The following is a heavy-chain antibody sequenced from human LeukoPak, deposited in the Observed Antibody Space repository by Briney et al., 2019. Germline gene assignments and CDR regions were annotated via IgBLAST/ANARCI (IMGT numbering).Heavy chain of an antibody. V-gene: IGHV3-33*01. J-gene: IGHJ4*02. CDR1: GFTFSSYA. CDR2: IWSDGNNK. D-gene: IGHD6-13*01. Sequence: GESLRLSCAAPGFTFSSYAMHWVRQAPGKGLEWVAIIWSDGNNKYYADSVEGRFTISRDTSKNTLFLQMNSLRAEDTAVYYCARGQPGVAAAGNLDYWGQGTLVTVSS. CDR3: ARGQPGVAAAGNLDY.